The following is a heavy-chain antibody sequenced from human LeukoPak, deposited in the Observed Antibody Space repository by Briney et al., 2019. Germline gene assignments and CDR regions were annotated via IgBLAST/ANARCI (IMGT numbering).Heavy chain of an antibody. CDR2: ISAYNGNT. D-gene: IGHD5-12*01. J-gene: IGHJ3*02. CDR1: GGTFSSYA. CDR3: ARGLQENLAWLQAFSAFDI. V-gene: IGHV1-18*01. Sequence: ASVKVSCKASGGTFSSYAISWVRQAPGQGLEWMGWISAYNGNTNYAQKLQGRVTMTTDTSTSTAYMELRSLRSDDTAVYYCARGLQENLAWLQAFSAFDIWGQGTMVTVSS.